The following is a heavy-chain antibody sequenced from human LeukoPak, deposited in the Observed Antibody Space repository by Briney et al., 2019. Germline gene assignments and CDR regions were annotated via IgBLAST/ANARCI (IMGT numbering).Heavy chain of an antibody. J-gene: IGHJ6*03. CDR1: GFTFSSYS. D-gene: IGHD6-19*01. CDR2: IRSSSSTI. CDR3: ARDSLIAVAGSYYYYMDV. Sequence: GGSLRLSCAASGFTFSSYSMNWVRQAPGKGLEWVSYIRSSSSTIYYADSVKGRFTISRDNAKNSLYLQMNSLRAEDTAVYYCARDSLIAVAGSYYYYMDVWGKGTTVTVSS. V-gene: IGHV3-48*01.